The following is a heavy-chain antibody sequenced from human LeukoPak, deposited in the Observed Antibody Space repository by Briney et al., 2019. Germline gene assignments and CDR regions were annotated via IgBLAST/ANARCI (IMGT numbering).Heavy chain of an antibody. Sequence: GGSLRLSCSASGFTFSSYAMHWVRQAPGKGLEYVSAISSNGGSTYYADSVKGRFTISRDNSKNTLYLQMSSLRAEDTAVYYCRWFGELLGYYYYGMDVWGQGTTVTVSS. J-gene: IGHJ6*02. CDR1: GFTFSSYA. D-gene: IGHD3-10*01. CDR3: RWFGELLGYYYYGMDV. V-gene: IGHV3-64D*06. CDR2: ISSNGGST.